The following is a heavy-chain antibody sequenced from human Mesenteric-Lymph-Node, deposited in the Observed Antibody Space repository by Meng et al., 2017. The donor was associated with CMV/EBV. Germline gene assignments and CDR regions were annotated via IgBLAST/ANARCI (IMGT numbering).Heavy chain of an antibody. CDR2: IYYSGSP. Sequence: CTVSGGYVSRGSYYWSGTRQPPGKGLECIGYIYYSGSPNYNPSLKSRVTISVDTSKNQFSLKLSSVTAADTAVYYCAREYSGYEFDYWGQGTLVTVSS. J-gene: IGHJ4*02. CDR1: GGYVSRGSYY. CDR3: AREYSGYEFDY. V-gene: IGHV4-61*01. D-gene: IGHD5-12*01.